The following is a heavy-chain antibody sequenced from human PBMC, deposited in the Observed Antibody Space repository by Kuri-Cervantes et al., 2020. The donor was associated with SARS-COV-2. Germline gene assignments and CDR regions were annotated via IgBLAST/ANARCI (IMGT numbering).Heavy chain of an antibody. V-gene: IGHV4-4*07. D-gene: IGHD6-6*01. CDR3: ASFSSSAHFDY. CDR1: GGSISSYY. J-gene: IGHJ4*02. CDR2: IYTSGST. Sequence: SETLSLTCTVSGGSISSYYWSWIRQPAGKGLEWIGRIYTSGSTNYNPSLKSRVTISVDTSKNQFSLKLSSVTAADTAVYYCASFSSSAHFDYWGQGTLVTVSS.